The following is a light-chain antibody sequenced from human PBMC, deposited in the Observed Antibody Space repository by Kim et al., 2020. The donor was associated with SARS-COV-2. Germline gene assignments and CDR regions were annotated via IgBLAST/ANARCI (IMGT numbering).Light chain of an antibody. Sequence: APVGDRVTLTCRASQSISSWLAWYQQRPGKAPQLLIYDASSLESGVASRFSGSGSGTEFTLTISSLQPDDFATYYCQQYNSDSKTFGQGTKVDIK. CDR2: DAS. V-gene: IGKV1-5*01. J-gene: IGKJ1*01. CDR1: QSISSW. CDR3: QQYNSDSKT.